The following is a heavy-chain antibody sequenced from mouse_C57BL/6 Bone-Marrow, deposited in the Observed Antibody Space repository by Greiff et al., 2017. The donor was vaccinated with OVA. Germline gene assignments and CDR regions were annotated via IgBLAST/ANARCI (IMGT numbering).Heavy chain of an antibody. CDR2: ISNLAYSI. CDR3: ARHDGRYFDY. V-gene: IGHV5-15*01. Sequence: EVKLMESGGGFVQPGGSLKLSCAASGFTFSDYGMAWVRQAPRKGPEWVAFISNLAYSIYYADTVTGRFTISRENAKNTLYLEMSSLRSEDTAMYYCARHDGRYFDYWGQGTTLTVSS. J-gene: IGHJ2*01. CDR1: GFTFSDYG. D-gene: IGHD2-3*01.